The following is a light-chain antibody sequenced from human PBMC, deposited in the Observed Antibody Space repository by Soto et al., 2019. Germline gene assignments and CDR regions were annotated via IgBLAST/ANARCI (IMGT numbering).Light chain of an antibody. J-gene: IGKJ1*01. Sequence: DIQMTQKPSSLSASVGDRVTITCRASQSISTYLNWYQQKPGKAPNVLIYTASTLHSGVPSRFSGSRSGTDFTLTISSLQPDDFATYYCQQYNSYSPTFGQGSMV. CDR1: QSISTY. CDR3: QQYNSYSPT. V-gene: IGKV1-39*01. CDR2: TAS.